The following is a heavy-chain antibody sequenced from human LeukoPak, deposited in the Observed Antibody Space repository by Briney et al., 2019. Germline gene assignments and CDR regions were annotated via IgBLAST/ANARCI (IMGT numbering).Heavy chain of an antibody. J-gene: IGHJ4*02. Sequence: SETLSRTCTVSGGSIGSFYWSWIRQFPGKGLEWIGFVYYSGSANYSPSLKSRVTISVDTAKNQFSLRLTSVTAADTAVYYCARAVAERAPFGYWGQGSLVTVSS. CDR3: ARAVAERAPFGY. CDR2: VYYSGSA. D-gene: IGHD6-19*01. V-gene: IGHV4-59*01. CDR1: GGSIGSFY.